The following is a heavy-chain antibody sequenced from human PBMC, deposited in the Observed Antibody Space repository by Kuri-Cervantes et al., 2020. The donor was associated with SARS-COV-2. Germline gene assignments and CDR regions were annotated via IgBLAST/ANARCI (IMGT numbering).Heavy chain of an antibody. D-gene: IGHD2-2*01. Sequence: GGSLRLSCAASGFTFSSYAMHWVRQAPGKGLEWVAVISYDGSNKYYADSVKGRFTISRDNSKNTLYLQMNSLRAEDTAVYYCARELGVPAATYFDYWGQGTLVTVSS. J-gene: IGHJ4*02. V-gene: IGHV3-30*14. CDR2: ISYDGSNK. CDR1: GFTFSSYA. CDR3: ARELGVPAATYFDY.